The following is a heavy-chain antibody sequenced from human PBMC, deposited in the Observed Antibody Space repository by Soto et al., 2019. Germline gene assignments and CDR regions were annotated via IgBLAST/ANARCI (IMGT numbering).Heavy chain of an antibody. V-gene: IGHV3-7*01. D-gene: IGHD3-16*01. CDR1: GLMFSTYL. CDR3: VGALTYEVPYYYYGMDV. J-gene: IGHJ6*02. CDR2: IRQGGNEK. Sequence: PAGSLRLSCTASGLMFSTYLMSWVRQAPGKGLEWVANIRQGGNEKFYVDSVKGRFTISRDNAKKSLYLQMNSLRAEDTAVYYCVGALTYEVPYYYYGMDVWGQGTTVTVSS.